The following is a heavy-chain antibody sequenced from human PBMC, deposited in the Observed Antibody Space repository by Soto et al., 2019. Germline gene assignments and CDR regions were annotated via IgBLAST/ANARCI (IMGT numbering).Heavy chain of an antibody. Sequence: SETLSLTCTVSNGSISSPIYYWGWIRQPPGKGLEWIGSIHQTGSTYYNPSLQGRVTISVDTSKNQFSLKLSSVTAADTAMYFCAGRSSLASVQLFFREISNYNWFDPWVQGTLVTVSS. CDR2: IHQTGST. V-gene: IGHV4-39*01. D-gene: IGHD1-1*01. J-gene: IGHJ5*02. CDR1: NGSISSPIYY. CDR3: AGRSSLASVQLFFREISNYNWFDP.